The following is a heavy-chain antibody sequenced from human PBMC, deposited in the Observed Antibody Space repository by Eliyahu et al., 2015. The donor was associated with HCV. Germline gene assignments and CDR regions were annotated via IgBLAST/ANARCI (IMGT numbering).Heavy chain of an antibody. Sequence: QVQLVQSGAEVKKPGSSVKVSCKVSGGXFSSYAISWVRQAPGQGLEWMGGIIPIFGTANYAQKFQGRVTITADESTSTAYMELSSLRSEDTAVYYCARVRVGATSEVYFDYWGQGTLVTVSS. J-gene: IGHJ4*02. V-gene: IGHV1-69*01. CDR1: GGXFSSYA. CDR2: IIPIFGTA. D-gene: IGHD1-26*01. CDR3: ARVRVGATSEVYFDY.